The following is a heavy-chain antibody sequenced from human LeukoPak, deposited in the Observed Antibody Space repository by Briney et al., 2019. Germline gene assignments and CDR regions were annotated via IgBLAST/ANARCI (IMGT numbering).Heavy chain of an antibody. J-gene: IGHJ4*02. V-gene: IGHV3-30*04. CDR1: GFTFSSYA. CDR2: IPYDGSNK. CDR3: VRGAYSSSWLNFDY. Sequence: PGGSLRLSCAATGFTFSSYAMHWVRQAPGKGLEWVALIPYDGSNKYYADSVKSRFTVSRDNSKNTLYLQMNSLRAEDTAVYYCVRGAYSSSWLNFDYWGQGTLVTVSS. D-gene: IGHD6-13*01.